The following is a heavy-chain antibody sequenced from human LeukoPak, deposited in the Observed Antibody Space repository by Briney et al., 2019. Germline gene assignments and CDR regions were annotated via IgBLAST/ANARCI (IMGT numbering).Heavy chain of an antibody. V-gene: IGHV3-33*01. J-gene: IGHJ3*02. D-gene: IGHD3-22*01. CDR2: VWCDESNK. Sequence: GGSLRLSCAASGFTFRSYDMHWVRQAPGKGLEWVAVVWCDESNKYYVDSVKGRFTISRDNSKNTLYLQMNSLRVEDTALYYCAREDSSGAFDIWGQGTMVTVSS. CDR3: AREDSSGAFDI. CDR1: GFTFRSYD.